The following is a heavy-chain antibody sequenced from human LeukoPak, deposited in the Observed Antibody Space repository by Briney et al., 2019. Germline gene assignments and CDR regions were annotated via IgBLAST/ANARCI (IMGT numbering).Heavy chain of an antibody. J-gene: IGHJ4*02. D-gene: IGHD3-10*01. CDR3: ARSPLYGRGAY. CDR2: IYHSGST. Sequence: SETLSLTCTVSGGSISSTNWWSWVRQPPGKGLEWIGEIYHSGSTNYNPSLKSRLTISIDKSKNQFSLKLTSVTAADTAVYYCARSPLYGRGAYWGQGTLVTVSS. V-gene: IGHV4-4*02. CDR1: GGSISSTNW.